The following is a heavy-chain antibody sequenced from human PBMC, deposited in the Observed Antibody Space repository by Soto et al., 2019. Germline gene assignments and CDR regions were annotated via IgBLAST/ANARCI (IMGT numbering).Heavy chain of an antibody. CDR2: IIPIFGTA. CDR3: ARRGSRWLQSPYYYYYGMDV. V-gene: IGHV1-69*06. CDR1: GGTFSSYA. J-gene: IGHJ6*02. Sequence: ASVKVSCKASGGTFSSYAISWVRQAPGQGLEWMGGIIPIFGTANYAQKFQGRVTITADKSTSTAYMELSSLRSEDTAVYYCARRGSRWLQSPYYYYYGMDVWGQGTTVTVSS. D-gene: IGHD5-12*01.